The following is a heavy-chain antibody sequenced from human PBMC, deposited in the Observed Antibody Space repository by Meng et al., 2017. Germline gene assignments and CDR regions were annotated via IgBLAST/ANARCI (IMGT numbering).Heavy chain of an antibody. D-gene: IGHD3-22*01. V-gene: IGHV3-33*08. J-gene: IGHJ4*02. CDR3: AIDYHYSDSSGFIDY. CDR1: GFTFSSYE. Sequence: GESLKISCAASGFTFSSYEMNWVRQAAGKGLEWVAVIWYDGSNKYYADSVKGRFTISRDNSKNTLYLQMNSLRAEDTAVYYCAIDYHYSDSSGFIDYWGQGTLVTVSS. CDR2: IWYDGSNK.